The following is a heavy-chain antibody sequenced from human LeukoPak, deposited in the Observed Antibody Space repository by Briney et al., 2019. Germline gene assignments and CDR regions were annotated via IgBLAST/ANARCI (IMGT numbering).Heavy chain of an antibody. CDR1: GVTFSNFA. J-gene: IGHJ4*02. Sequence: GGSLRLSCAACGVTFSNFAMSWVRQAPGKGLEWVSDISAGGGSTYYADFVKGRFTISRDNSKNTMYLQMNSLRAEDTAVYYCAKGPYSTSWYGYFDCWGQGTLVTVSS. D-gene: IGHD6-13*01. V-gene: IGHV3-23*01. CDR2: ISAGGGST. CDR3: AKGPYSTSWYGYFDC.